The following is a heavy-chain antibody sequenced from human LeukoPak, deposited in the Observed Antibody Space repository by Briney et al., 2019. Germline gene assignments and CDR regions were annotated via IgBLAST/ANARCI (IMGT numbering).Heavy chain of an antibody. CDR2: INPSGGST. CDR3: ATYGYDILTGYYKPNGWFDP. V-gene: IGHV1-46*01. Sequence: ASVKVSCKASGYTFTSYYMHWVRQAPGQGLEWMGIINPSGGSTSYAQKFQGRVTMTEDTSTDTAYMELSSLRSEDTAVYYCATYGYDILTGYYKPNGWFDPWGQGTLVTVSS. D-gene: IGHD3-9*01. J-gene: IGHJ5*02. CDR1: GYTFTSYY.